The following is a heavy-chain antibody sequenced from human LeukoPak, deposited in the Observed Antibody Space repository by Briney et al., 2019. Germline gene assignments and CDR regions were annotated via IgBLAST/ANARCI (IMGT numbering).Heavy chain of an antibody. V-gene: IGHV3-9*01. Sequence: GGSLRLSCAASGFTFDDYAMHWVRQAPGKGLEWVSGISWNSGSIGYADSVKGRFTISRDNAKNSLYLQMNSLRAEDTALYYCAKDNDPYYYDSSGYYDYLGQGTLVTVSS. J-gene: IGHJ4*02. CDR1: GFTFDDYA. D-gene: IGHD3-22*01. CDR2: ISWNSGSI. CDR3: AKDNDPYYYDSSGYYDY.